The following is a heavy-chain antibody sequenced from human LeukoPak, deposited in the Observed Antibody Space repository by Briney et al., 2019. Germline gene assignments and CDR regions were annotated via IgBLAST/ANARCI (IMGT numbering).Heavy chain of an antibody. Sequence: GGSLRLSCAASGFTFSSYSMNWVRQAPGKGLEWVSSISSNSSYIHYADSVKGRFTISRDNAKNSLYLQMNSLRAEDTAVYYCAELGITMIGGVWGKGTTVTISS. CDR3: AELGITMIGGV. V-gene: IGHV3-21*01. J-gene: IGHJ6*04. CDR2: ISSNSSYI. D-gene: IGHD3-10*02. CDR1: GFTFSSYS.